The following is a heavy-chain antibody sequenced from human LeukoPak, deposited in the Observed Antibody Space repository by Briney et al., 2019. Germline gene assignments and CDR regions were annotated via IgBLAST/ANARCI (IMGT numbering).Heavy chain of an antibody. V-gene: IGHV1-69*13. D-gene: IGHD2-15*01. CDR1: GYTFTSYA. CDR3: ARDPGYYWFDP. J-gene: IGHJ5*02. Sequence: SVKVSCKASGYTFTSYAMHWVRQAPGQGLEWMGGIIPIFGTANYAQKFQGRVTITADESTSTAYMELSSLRSEDTAVYYCARDPGYYWFDPWGQGTLVTVSS. CDR2: IIPIFGTA.